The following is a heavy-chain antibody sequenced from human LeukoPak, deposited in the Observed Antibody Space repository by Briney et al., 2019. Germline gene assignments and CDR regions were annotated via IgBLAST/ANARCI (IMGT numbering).Heavy chain of an antibody. CDR1: GFTFETFW. CDR2: INRDGSST. CDR3: VRAAGGYCTSTTCPGNYFDY. D-gene: IGHD2-2*01. V-gene: IGHV3-74*01. Sequence: PGGSLRLSCAASGFTFETFWMHWVRQVPGKGLVWVSRINRDGSSTNYADSVKGRFTISRDNAKNTLYLQMNSLRGDDTAVYFCVRAAGGYCTSTTCPGNYFDYWGRGTLVTVSS. J-gene: IGHJ4*02.